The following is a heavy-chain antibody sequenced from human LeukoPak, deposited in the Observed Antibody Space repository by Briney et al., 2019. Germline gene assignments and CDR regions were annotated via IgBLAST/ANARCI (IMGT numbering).Heavy chain of an antibody. D-gene: IGHD6-25*01. V-gene: IGHV4-34*01. CDR2: INHSGCT. J-gene: IGHJ3*02. CDR1: GGSFSGYY. Sequence: SETLSLTCAVYGGSFSGYYWSWIRQPPGKGLEWIGEINHSGCTNYNPSLKSRVTISVDTSKNQFSLKLSSVTAADTAVYYCASSIAALPAFDIWGQGTMVTVSS. CDR3: ASSIAALPAFDI.